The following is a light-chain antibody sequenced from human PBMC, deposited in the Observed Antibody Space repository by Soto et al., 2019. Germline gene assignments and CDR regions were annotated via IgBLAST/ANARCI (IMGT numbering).Light chain of an antibody. CDR3: QQYHSWLLT. CDR1: QSVSTN. CDR2: GAS. J-gene: IGKJ4*01. Sequence: EIVMTQSPATLSVSPGETATLSCRASQSVSTNLAWYQQKPGQAPSLVIYGASTRATGIPARFSGSGSGTEFTLTISSLQSEDSAVYYCQQYHSWLLTFGGGTKVEIK. V-gene: IGKV3-15*01.